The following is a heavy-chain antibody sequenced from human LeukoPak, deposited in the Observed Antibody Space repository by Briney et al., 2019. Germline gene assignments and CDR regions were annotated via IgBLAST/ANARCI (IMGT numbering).Heavy chain of an antibody. CDR3: ARSSGAYYDVLTGFLSHYYSHGLDV. J-gene: IGHJ6*02. D-gene: IGHD3-9*01. Sequence: ASVKVSCKASGYTFSDYYVHWVRQAPGQGLEWMGWINPNSGDTNSAQNLQGRVTLSRDSSISTAYMELSRLTYDDTAVYYCARSSGAYYDVLTGFLSHYYSHGLDVWGQGTTVTVSS. CDR2: INPNSGDT. V-gene: IGHV1-2*02. CDR1: GYTFSDYY.